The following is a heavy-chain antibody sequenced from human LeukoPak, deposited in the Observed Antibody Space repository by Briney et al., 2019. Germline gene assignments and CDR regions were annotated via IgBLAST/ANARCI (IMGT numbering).Heavy chain of an antibody. Sequence: TSETLSLTCTVSGVSISSSSYYWGWIRQPPGKGLEWIGSIYYSGSTYYNPSLKSRVTISVDTSKNQFSLKLSSVTAADTAVYYCARLLGDAFDIWGQGTMVTVSS. CDR1: GVSISSSSYY. CDR2: IYYSGST. V-gene: IGHV4-39*01. D-gene: IGHD2-15*01. J-gene: IGHJ3*02. CDR3: ARLLGDAFDI.